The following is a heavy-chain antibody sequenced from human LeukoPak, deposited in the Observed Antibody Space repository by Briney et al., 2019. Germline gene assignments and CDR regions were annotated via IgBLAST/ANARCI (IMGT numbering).Heavy chain of an antibody. CDR2: ISTYNGNT. CDR1: GYTFTSYG. J-gene: IGHJ6*02. Sequence: ASVTVSCKSSGYTFTSYGISWVRQPPAQGLEWMGWISTYNGNTNYAHKLQGRVTMRTDTSTSTAYMELRRLRSDDTAVYYCASDRHCSGGSCPLYYYYGMDVWGQGTTVTVSS. CDR3: ASDRHCSGGSCPLYYYYGMDV. V-gene: IGHV1-18*01. D-gene: IGHD2-15*01.